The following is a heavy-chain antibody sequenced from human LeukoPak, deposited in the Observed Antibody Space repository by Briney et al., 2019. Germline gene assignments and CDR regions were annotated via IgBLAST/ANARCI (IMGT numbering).Heavy chain of an antibody. Sequence: PSETLSLTCSVSGASISSSSYFWGWIRQPPGKGLEWIATIYYTGGTYFNPSLKSRATMSLDTSRSQFSLKLSSVTAADTAVYYCARMEASGVALRLAYYFDYWGRGTLVTVSS. CDR3: ARMEASGVALRLAYYFDY. V-gene: IGHV4-39*07. CDR1: GASISSSSYF. J-gene: IGHJ4*02. CDR2: IYYTGGT. D-gene: IGHD3-16*01.